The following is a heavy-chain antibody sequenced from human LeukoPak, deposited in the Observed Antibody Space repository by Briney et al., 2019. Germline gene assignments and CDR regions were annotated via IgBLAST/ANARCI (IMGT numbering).Heavy chain of an antibody. D-gene: IGHD1-26*01. V-gene: IGHV4-59*01. CDR2: MYYSGRT. CDR3: ARTFSESYYYYGLDV. CDR1: GGSISSYY. J-gene: IGHJ6*02. Sequence: SETLSLTCTVSGGSISSYYWSWVRQPPGKGLEWIGYMYYSGRTNYNPSLKSRVTISVDTSKNQFSLKLSSVTAADTAVYYCARTFSESYYYYGLDVWGQGTTVTVSS.